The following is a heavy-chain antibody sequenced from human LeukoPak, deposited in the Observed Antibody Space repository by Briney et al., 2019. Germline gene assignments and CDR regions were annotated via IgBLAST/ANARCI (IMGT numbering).Heavy chain of an antibody. J-gene: IGHJ5*02. Sequence: GGSLRLSCAASGFTFSSYSMNWVRQAPGKGLEWVSYISSSSSTIYYADSVKGRFTISRDNAKNSLYLQMNSLRAEDTAVYYCARAGDYDWFDPWGQGTLVTVSS. CDR3: ARAGDYDWFDP. D-gene: IGHD4-17*01. V-gene: IGHV3-48*01. CDR1: GFTFSSYS. CDR2: ISSSSSTI.